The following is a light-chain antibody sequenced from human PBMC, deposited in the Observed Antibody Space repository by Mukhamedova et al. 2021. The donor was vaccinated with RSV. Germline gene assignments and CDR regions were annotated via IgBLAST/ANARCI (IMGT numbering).Light chain of an antibody. V-gene: IGKV1-39*01. Sequence: WYQRRVHGKAPKLLIDAATRLQSGVPSRFSGSESGTEFTLTINNLQPADLATYYCQQSFVTPSSSFGQGTRLEIQ. CDR2: AAT. J-gene: IGKJ5*01. CDR3: QQSFVTPSSS.